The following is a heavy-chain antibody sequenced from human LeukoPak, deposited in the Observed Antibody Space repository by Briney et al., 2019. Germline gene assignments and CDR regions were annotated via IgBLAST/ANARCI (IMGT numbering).Heavy chain of an antibody. CDR2: INPNSGGT. CDR1: GYTFTAYY. CDR3: ASLYGDYVGSDY. D-gene: IGHD4-17*01. Sequence: GASVKVSCKASGYTFTAYYMHWVRQAPGQGLEWMGWINPNSGGTNYAQRFQGRVTMTRDTSISTAYMELSRLRSDDTAVYYCASLYGDYVGSDYWGQGTLVTVPS. V-gene: IGHV1-2*02. J-gene: IGHJ4*02.